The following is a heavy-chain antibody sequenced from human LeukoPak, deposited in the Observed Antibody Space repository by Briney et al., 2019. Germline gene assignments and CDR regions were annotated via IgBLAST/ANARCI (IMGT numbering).Heavy chain of an antibody. J-gene: IGHJ5*02. D-gene: IGHD5-12*01. CDR1: GGSISSYY. Sequence: ETLSLTCTVSGGSISSYYWSWIRQPAGKGLEWIGRIYTSGSTNYNPSLKSRVTMPVDTSKNQFSLKLSSVTAADTAVYYCARAYSGYDWNNWFDPWGQGTLVTVSS. CDR2: IYTSGST. CDR3: ARAYSGYDWNNWFDP. V-gene: IGHV4-4*07.